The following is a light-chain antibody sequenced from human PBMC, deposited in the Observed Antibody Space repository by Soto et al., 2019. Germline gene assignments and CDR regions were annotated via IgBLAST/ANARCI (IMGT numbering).Light chain of an antibody. Sequence: QSVLTQPASVSGPPGQSITITCTGTSSDVGGYNYVSWYQQHPGKAPKVLISDVSNRPSGISNRFSGSKSGNTASLTISGLQAEDEADYYCSSYTSIDTWVFGTGTKSPS. CDR3: SSYTSIDTWV. CDR2: DVS. J-gene: IGLJ1*01. V-gene: IGLV2-14*03. CDR1: SSDVGGYNY.